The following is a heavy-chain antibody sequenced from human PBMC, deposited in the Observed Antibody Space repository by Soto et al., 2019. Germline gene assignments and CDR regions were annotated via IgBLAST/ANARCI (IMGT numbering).Heavy chain of an antibody. CDR3: ARDNDLDRDGPFDY. V-gene: IGHV3-9*01. CDR1: GFSFDDYG. J-gene: IGHJ4*02. CDR2: ISWDGGDI. Sequence: EVQLVESGGGSVQPGRSLRLSCEASGFSFDDYGMHWVRQGPGKGLEWVSGISWDGGDIYYVDSVKGRFTISRDNAKKSLYLQMNSLRTEDTALYYCARDNDLDRDGPFDYWGQGILVTVSS. D-gene: IGHD1-1*01.